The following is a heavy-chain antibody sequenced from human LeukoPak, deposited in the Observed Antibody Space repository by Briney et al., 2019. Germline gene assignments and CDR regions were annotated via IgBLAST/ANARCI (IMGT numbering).Heavy chain of an antibody. Sequence: SQTLSLTCTVSGVSITSGGYYWSWIRQHPGKGLEWLGSIYDSGSTYYNPSLKSRVTISVDTSKNQFSLKLSSVTAADTAVYYCARDTYDSSGYYYYYYGMDVWGQGTTVTVSS. CDR3: ARDTYDSSGYYYYYYGMDV. J-gene: IGHJ6*02. D-gene: IGHD3-22*01. CDR1: GVSITSGGYY. V-gene: IGHV4-31*03. CDR2: IYDSGST.